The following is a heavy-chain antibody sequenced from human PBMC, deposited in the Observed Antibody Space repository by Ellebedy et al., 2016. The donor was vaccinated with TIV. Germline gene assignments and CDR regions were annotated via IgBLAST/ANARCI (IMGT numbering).Heavy chain of an antibody. V-gene: IGHV4-59*12. Sequence: SETLSLXXTVSGGSIRIYHWTWIRQSPGKGLEWIGHLSYSGDTSYNPSLNGRVTISLDSSKNQFSLNLSSVTAADTAVYYCARDDFYHSSGYYYAFDYWGQGTLVTVSS. CDR2: LSYSGDT. CDR1: GGSIRIYH. D-gene: IGHD3-22*01. J-gene: IGHJ4*02. CDR3: ARDDFYHSSGYYYAFDY.